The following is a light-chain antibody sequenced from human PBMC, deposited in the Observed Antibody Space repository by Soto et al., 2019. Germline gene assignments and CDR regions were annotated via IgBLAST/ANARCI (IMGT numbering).Light chain of an antibody. CDR3: QQRSNWPPT. CDR1: QSVSSY. CDR2: DAS. V-gene: IGKV3-11*01. J-gene: IGKJ1*01. Sequence: EIVLTQSPATLSLSPGERATLSCRASQSVSSYLAWYQQKPGQAPRLLIYDASNRATGVPARFSGSGSETDFTLTISSLEPEDFAAYYCQQRSNWPPTFGQGTKVDI.